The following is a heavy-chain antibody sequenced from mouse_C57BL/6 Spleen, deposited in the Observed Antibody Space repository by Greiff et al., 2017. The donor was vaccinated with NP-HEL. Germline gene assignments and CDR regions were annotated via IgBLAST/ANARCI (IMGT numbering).Heavy chain of an antibody. Sequence: QVQLQQPGTELVKPGASVKLSCKASGYTFTSYWMHWVKQRPGQGLEWIGNINPSNGGTNYNEKFKSKATLTVDKSSSTAYMQRSSLTSEDSAVYYCARSGGYGNYWMAWFAYWGQGTLVTVSA. CDR3: ARSGGYGNYWMAWFAY. CDR2: INPSNGGT. J-gene: IGHJ3*01. V-gene: IGHV1-53*01. CDR1: GYTFTSYW. D-gene: IGHD2-10*02.